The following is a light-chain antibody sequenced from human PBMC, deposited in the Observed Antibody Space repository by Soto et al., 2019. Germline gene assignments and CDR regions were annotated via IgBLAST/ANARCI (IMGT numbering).Light chain of an antibody. CDR1: YSDVGGYNY. J-gene: IGLJ3*02. V-gene: IGLV2-14*01. Sequence: QSALTQPAFVSGSPGQSITISCTGTYSDVGGYNYVSWFQQHPGKAPQLIIYEVSNRPLGISNRFSASKSGNTASLTISGLQAEDEADYYCGSYTDSNSPWVFGGGTKLTVL. CDR2: EVS. CDR3: GSYTDSNSPWV.